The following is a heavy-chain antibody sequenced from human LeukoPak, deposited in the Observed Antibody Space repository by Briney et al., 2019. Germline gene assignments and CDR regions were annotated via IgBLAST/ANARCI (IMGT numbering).Heavy chain of an antibody. D-gene: IGHD3-10*01. CDR2: ISSSSSYI. V-gene: IGHV3-21*01. J-gene: IGHJ4*02. Sequence: NPGGSLRLSCAASGFTFSSYSMNWVRQAPGKGLEWVSSISSSSSYIYYADSVKGRFTISRDNAKNSLYLQMNSLRAEDTAVYYCARDRFSHYYGSGSPPDYWGQGTLVTVS. CDR1: GFTFSSYS. CDR3: ARDRFSHYYGSGSPPDY.